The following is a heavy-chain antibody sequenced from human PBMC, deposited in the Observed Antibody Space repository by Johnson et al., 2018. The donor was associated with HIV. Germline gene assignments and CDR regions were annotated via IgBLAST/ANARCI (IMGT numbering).Heavy chain of an antibody. CDR1: GFTFSHYG. Sequence: QVQLVESGGGVVQPGMSLRLSCAASGFTFSHYGMHWVRQAPGKGLEWVAIISYGGSYKYYADSVKGRFTISRDNSKNTLYLQMNSLRAEDTGVFYCTKGGGPSRPDHDCFECWGQGKIVNV. J-gene: IGHJ3*01. CDR3: TKGGGPSRPDHDCFEC. V-gene: IGHV3-30*18. D-gene: IGHD2-21*01. CDR2: ISYGGSYK.